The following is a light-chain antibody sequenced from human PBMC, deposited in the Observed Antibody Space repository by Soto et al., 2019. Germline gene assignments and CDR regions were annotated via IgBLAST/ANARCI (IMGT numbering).Light chain of an antibody. CDR2: DDR. CDR1: NIGTKT. J-gene: IGLJ2*01. Sequence: SYELTHPPSVSVAPGQTASITCGGDNIGTKTVHWYQQRPGQAPLLVVYDDRDRPSGIPERFSGSNSGNTATLTISRVEAGDDADYYCQVWDSSTDPVVFGGGTQLTVL. CDR3: QVWDSSTDPVV. V-gene: IGLV3-21*02.